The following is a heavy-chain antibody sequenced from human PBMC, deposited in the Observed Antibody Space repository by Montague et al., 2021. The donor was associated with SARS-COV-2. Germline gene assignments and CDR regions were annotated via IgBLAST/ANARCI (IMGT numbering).Heavy chain of an antibody. CDR1: GFTFSSYA. J-gene: IGHJ4*02. CDR3: ARDYSDSVLLWFGELPSQPINY. D-gene: IGHD3-10*01. CDR2: ISYDGSNK. Sequence: SLRLSCAASGFTFSSYAMHWVRQAPGKGLEWVAVISYDGSNKYYADSVEGRFTISRDNSKNTLYLQMNSLRAEDTAVYYCARDYSDSVLLWFGELPSQPINYWGQGTLVTVSS. V-gene: IGHV3-30*04.